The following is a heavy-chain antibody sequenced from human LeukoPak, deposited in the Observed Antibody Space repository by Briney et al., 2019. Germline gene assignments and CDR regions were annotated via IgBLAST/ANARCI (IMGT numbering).Heavy chain of an antibody. Sequence: PGGSLRLSCSGSGFTFSIYAMSWVRRAPGKGLEWVSAISGSGGSTYYADSVKGRFTISRDNSKNTLYLQMNSLRAEDTAVYYCAKKVVALPGPDAFDIWGQGTMVTVSS. CDR1: GFTFSIYA. D-gene: IGHD2-15*01. V-gene: IGHV3-23*01. CDR3: AKKVVALPGPDAFDI. J-gene: IGHJ3*02. CDR2: ISGSGGST.